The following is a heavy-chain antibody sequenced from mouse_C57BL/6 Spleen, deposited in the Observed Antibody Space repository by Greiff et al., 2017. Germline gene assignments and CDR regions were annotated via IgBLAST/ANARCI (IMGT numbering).Heavy chain of an antibody. CDR3: ARDYGSSYGYFDY. Sequence: VKLQQSGAELVKPGASVKISCKASGYAFSSYWMNWVKQRPGKGLEWIGQIYPGDGDTNYNGKFKGKATLTADKSSSTAYMQLSSLTSEDSAVYFCARDYGSSYGYFDYWGQGTTLTVSS. D-gene: IGHD1-1*01. J-gene: IGHJ2*01. V-gene: IGHV1-80*01. CDR2: IYPGDGDT. CDR1: GYAFSSYW.